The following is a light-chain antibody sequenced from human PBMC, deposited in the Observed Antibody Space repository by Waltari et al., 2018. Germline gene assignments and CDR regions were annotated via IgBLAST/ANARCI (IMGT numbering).Light chain of an antibody. V-gene: IGKV1-39*01. J-gene: IGKJ2*01. Sequence: DIQMTQSPSSLSASVGDRVTISCRASQSISRYLNWYQQKPGKAPKLLISGASSLRSGVPSRFSGSGSGTDFTLTISSLQPEDFASYYCQQAYSTLYTFGQGITLEI. CDR2: GAS. CDR3: QQAYSTLYT. CDR1: QSISRY.